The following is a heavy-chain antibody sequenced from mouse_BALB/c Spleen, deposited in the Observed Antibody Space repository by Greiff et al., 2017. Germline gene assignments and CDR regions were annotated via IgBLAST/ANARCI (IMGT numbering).Heavy chain of an antibody. CDR2: IRGGGST. D-gene: IGHD2-4*01. J-gene: IGHJ3*01. V-gene: IGHV2-6-5*01. CDR3: AKHRSTMINAFAY. Sequence: QVHVKQSGPGLVAPSQCLSITCTVSGFSLTDYGVSWIRQPPGKGLEWLGVIRGGGSTYYNSALKSRLSISKDNSKSQVFLKMNSLRTDDTAMYYCAKHRSTMINAFAYWGQGTLVTVSA. CDR1: GFSLTDYG.